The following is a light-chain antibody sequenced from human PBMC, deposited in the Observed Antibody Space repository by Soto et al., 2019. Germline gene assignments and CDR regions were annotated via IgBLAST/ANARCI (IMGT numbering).Light chain of an antibody. CDR3: QTWGTGLGV. CDR2: LNSDGSH. V-gene: IGLV4-69*01. CDR1: SGLSTYA. J-gene: IGLJ3*02. Sequence: QLVLTQSPSASASLGASVKLTCTLSSGLSTYAIAWHQQQPEKGPRYLMKLNSDGSHSKGDGIPDRFSGSSSGAERYLTISRLQSEDEADYYCQTWGTGLGVFGGGTKLTVL.